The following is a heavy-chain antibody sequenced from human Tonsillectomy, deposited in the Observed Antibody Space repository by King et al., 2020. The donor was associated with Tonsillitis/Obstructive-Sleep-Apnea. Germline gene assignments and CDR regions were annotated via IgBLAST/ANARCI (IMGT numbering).Heavy chain of an antibody. Sequence: VQLVESGGGVVQPGRSLRLSCAASGFTFSSYAMHWVRQAPGKGLEWVAVISYDGSNKYYADSVKGRFSISRDNSKNTLYLQMNSLRAEDTAVYYCAREGCSSTRCYYYYYYGMDVWGQGTTVTVSS. CDR2: ISYDGSNK. D-gene: IGHD2-2*01. V-gene: IGHV3-30*04. CDR1: GFTFSSYA. CDR3: AREGCSSTRCYYYYYYGMDV. J-gene: IGHJ6*02.